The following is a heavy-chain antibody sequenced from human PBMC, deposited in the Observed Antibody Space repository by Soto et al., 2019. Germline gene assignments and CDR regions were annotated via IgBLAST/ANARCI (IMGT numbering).Heavy chain of an antibody. D-gene: IGHD6-6*01. CDR1: GGTFSSHA. J-gene: IGHJ4*02. V-gene: IGHV1-69*01. Sequence: QVHLVQSGAEVTKAGSSVKVSCKASGGTFSSHAFSWVRQAPGQGLEWVGGIIPIFETANYAQEFQGRVTISADESTNTVILELTNLRSDDTAIYFWAIGDRSSWIGNHWGPGTQVTVS. CDR2: IIPIFETA. CDR3: AIGDRSSWIGNH.